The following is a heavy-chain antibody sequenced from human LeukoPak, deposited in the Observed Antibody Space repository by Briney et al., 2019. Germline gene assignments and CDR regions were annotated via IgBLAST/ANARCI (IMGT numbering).Heavy chain of an antibody. D-gene: IGHD1-26*01. Sequence: ASVKVSCKASGYTFTGYYMHWVRQAPGQGLEWMGWIIANIGGTNYAQKLQGRVTTSRDTSLCTAYMELSRLRSDDTAVYYCARGPYSGSYYYFDYWGQGTLVTVSS. CDR2: IIANIGGT. CDR1: GYTFTGYY. CDR3: ARGPYSGSYYYFDY. J-gene: IGHJ4*02. V-gene: IGHV1-2*02.